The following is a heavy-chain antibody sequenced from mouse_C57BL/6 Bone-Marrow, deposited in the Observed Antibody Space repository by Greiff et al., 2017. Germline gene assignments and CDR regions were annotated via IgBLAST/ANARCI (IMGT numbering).Heavy chain of an antibody. CDR1: GYTFTSYW. CDR3: ARSRLLRRFAY. Sequence: VQLQQPGAELVRPGSSVKLSCKASGYTFTSYWMDWVKQRPGQGLEWIGNIYPSDSETHYNQKFKDKATLTVDKSSSTAYMQLSSLTSEDSAVYYCARSRLLRRFAYWGQGTLVTVSA. D-gene: IGHD1-2*01. V-gene: IGHV1-61*01. J-gene: IGHJ3*01. CDR2: IYPSDSET.